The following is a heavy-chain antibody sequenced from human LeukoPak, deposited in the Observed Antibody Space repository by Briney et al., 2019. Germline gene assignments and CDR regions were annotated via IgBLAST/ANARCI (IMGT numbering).Heavy chain of an antibody. D-gene: IGHD6-6*01. CDR2: IWYDGTNK. CDR1: GFTFNNYG. J-gene: IGHJ4*02. Sequence: GGSLRLSCAASGFTFNNYGMHWVRQAPGKGLEWVAFIWYDGTNKYYADSVKGRFTISRDNAKNSLYLQMNSLRAEDTAVYYCARDEGYSSSSDYWGQGTLVTVSS. CDR3: ARDEGYSSSSDY. V-gene: IGHV3-33*01.